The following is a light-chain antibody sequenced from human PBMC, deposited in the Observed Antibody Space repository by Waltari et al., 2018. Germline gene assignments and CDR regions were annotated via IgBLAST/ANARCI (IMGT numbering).Light chain of an antibody. CDR1: SSDSGGYEY. J-gene: IGLJ2*01. Sequence: SALTQPDSVSGSPGQSITISCSGISSDSGGYEYVSWYQQHPGKAPKVTIYDVNNRPSGVSTRFSGSKSGSSASLTISRLQAEDEADYYCSSFTSSTTGIFGGGTKVTVL. V-gene: IGLV2-14*03. CDR3: SSFTSSTTGI. CDR2: DVN.